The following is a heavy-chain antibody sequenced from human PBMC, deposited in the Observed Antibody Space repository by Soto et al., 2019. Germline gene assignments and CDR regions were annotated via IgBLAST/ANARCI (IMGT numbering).Heavy chain of an antibody. CDR2: IIPIFGTA. J-gene: IGHJ6*02. V-gene: IGHV1-69*01. CDR1: GGTFSSYA. CDR3: ARGEGVDAVTPKNGMDV. D-gene: IGHD4-17*01. Sequence: QVQLVQSGAEVKKPGSSVKVSCKSSGGTFSSYAISWVRQAPGQGLEWMGGIIPIFGTANYAQKFQGRVTITPDESTSTAYMELRSLRSEDTAVYYCARGEGVDAVTPKNGMDVWGQGTTVTVSS.